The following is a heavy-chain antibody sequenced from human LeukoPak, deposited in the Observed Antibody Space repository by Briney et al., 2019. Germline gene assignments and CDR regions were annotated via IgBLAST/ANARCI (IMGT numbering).Heavy chain of an antibody. J-gene: IGHJ4*02. V-gene: IGHV4-59*01. D-gene: IGHD7-27*01. CDR3: ARDPSWGAGYFDY. CDR1: GGSITSYY. Sequence: SETLSLTCTVSGGSITSYYWSWIRQPPGKGLEWIGYIYYSGSTNYNPSLKSRVTMSVDTSKNQFSLTLSSVAAADTAVYYCARDPSWGAGYFDYWGQGTLVTVSS. CDR2: IYYSGST.